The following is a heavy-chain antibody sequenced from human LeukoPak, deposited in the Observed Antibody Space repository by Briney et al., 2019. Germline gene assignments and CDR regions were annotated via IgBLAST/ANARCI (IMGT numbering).Heavy chain of an antibody. J-gene: IGHJ4*02. CDR3: ARSVVTRPRTISRQIVLVPGHYYFDY. CDR1: GGSFSDYY. D-gene: IGHD2-2*01. Sequence: SETLSLTCAVYGGSFSDYYWSWIRQPPGKGLEWIGEIIHSGSTNYNPSLKSRVTISVDTSKNQFSLKLTSVTAADTAVYYCARSVVTRPRTISRQIVLVPGHYYFDYWGQGTLVTVSS. V-gene: IGHV4-34*12. CDR2: IIHSGST.